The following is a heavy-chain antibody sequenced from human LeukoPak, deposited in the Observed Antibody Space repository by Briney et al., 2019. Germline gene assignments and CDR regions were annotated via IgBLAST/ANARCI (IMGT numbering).Heavy chain of an antibody. V-gene: IGHV3-48*03. D-gene: IGHD3-22*01. CDR2: ISSSGSTI. CDR3: AKEANYYDSSGSDAFDI. J-gene: IGHJ3*02. Sequence: GGSLRLSCAASGFTFSSYEMNWVRQAPGKGLEWVSYISSSGSTIYYADSVKGRFTISRDNSKNTLYLQMSSLRAEDTAVYYCAKEANYYDSSGSDAFDIWGQGTMVTVSS. CDR1: GFTFSSYE.